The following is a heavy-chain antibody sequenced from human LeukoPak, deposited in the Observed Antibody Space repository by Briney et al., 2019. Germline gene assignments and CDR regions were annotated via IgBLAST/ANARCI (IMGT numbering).Heavy chain of an antibody. V-gene: IGHV1-69*05. J-gene: IGHJ4*02. Sequence: SVKVSCKASGGTFISYAISWVRQAPGQGLEWMGGIIPIFGTANYAQKFQGRVTITTDESTSTAYMELSSLRSEDTAVYYCARVAPDGYYFDYWGQGTLVTVSS. CDR2: IIPIFGTA. CDR3: ARVAPDGYYFDY. CDR1: GGTFISYA.